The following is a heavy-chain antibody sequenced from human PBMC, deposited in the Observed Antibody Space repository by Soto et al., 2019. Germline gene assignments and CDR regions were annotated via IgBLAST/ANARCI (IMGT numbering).Heavy chain of an antibody. V-gene: IGHV1-58*02. D-gene: IGHD3-22*01. Sequence: SVKVSCKASGYTFTSNGISWVRQARGQRLEWIGWIVVGSGNTNYAQKFQERVTITRDMSTSTAYMELSSLRSEDTAVYYCAADRDYYDSSGYLWAFDIWGQGTMVTVSS. J-gene: IGHJ3*02. CDR2: IVVGSGNT. CDR1: GYTFTSNG. CDR3: AADRDYYDSSGYLWAFDI.